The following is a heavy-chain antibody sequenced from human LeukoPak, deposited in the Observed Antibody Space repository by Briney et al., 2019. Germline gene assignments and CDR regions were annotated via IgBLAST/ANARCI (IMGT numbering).Heavy chain of an antibody. J-gene: IGHJ4*02. V-gene: IGHV3-7*01. CDR2: IQQDGNEE. CDR1: GFTFSSYW. D-gene: IGHD4-11*01. Sequence: PGGSLRLSCVASGFTFSSYWMAWVRQTPGKGLEWVASIQQDGNEEYYVDSVKGRFTISKDNAKNLLYLQVNNLRAEDTAVYYCAREDHSKYEYWGQGTPVTVSS. CDR3: AREDHSKYEY.